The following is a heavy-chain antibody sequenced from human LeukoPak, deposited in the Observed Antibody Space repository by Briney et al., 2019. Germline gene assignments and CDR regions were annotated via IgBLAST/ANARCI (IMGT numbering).Heavy chain of an antibody. Sequence: GSLRLSCAASGFTFSSYAMHWVRQAPGKGLEWVAVISYDGSNKYYADSVKGRFTISRDNSKNTLYLQMNSLRAEDTAVYYCARDPNREWLVQDYWGQGTLVTVSS. V-gene: IGHV3-30*04. CDR1: GFTFSSYA. D-gene: IGHD6-19*01. J-gene: IGHJ4*02. CDR3: ARDPNREWLVQDY. CDR2: ISYDGSNK.